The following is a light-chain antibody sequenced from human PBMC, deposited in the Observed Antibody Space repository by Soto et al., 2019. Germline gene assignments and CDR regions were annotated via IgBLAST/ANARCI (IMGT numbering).Light chain of an antibody. Sequence: DVLLTQSPLSLSVTLGQPASISCRSSQSFVYSDGNIYLNWFQQRPGQPPRRLIYMVSHRDFGVPDRFSGSGSGTDFTLKISRVEAEDVGIYYCMQGSHWPLTFGGGTKVEIK. CDR2: MVS. CDR1: QSFVYSDGNIY. CDR3: MQGSHWPLT. V-gene: IGKV2-30*01. J-gene: IGKJ4*01.